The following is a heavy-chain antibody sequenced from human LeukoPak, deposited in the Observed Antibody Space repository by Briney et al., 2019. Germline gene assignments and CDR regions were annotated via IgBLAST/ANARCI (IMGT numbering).Heavy chain of an antibody. V-gene: IGHV1-69*05. J-gene: IGHJ4*02. D-gene: IGHD6-13*01. CDR3: ARDQAAAGFDY. CDR2: IIPIFGTA. CDR1: GGTFSSYA. Sequence: GGSLRLSCAASGGTFSSYAISWVRQAPGQGLEWMGRIIPIFGTANYAQKFQGRVTITTDESTSTAYMELSSLRSEDTAVYYCARDQAAAGFDYCGQGTLVTVSS.